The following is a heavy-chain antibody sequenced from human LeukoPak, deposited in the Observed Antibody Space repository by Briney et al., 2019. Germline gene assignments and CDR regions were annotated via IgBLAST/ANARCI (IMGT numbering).Heavy chain of an antibody. CDR3: ALAVADSYFDY. CDR2: ISGSGSSK. J-gene: IGHJ4*02. D-gene: IGHD6-19*01. CDR1: GFTFTNYA. V-gene: IGHV3-23*01. Sequence: PGGSLRLSCAASGFTFTNYAMSWVRQAPGKGLEWVSSISGSGSSKYFADSVKGRITISRDNSKNTLYLQMNSLRAEDTAVYYCALAVADSYFDYWGQGTLVTVSS.